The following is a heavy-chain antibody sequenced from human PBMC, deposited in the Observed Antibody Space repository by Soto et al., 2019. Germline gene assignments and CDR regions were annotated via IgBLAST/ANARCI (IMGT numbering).Heavy chain of an antibody. V-gene: IGHV3-23*01. CDR2: MSGSGGGT. Sequence: EVQLLESGGGLVQPGGSLRLSCAASGFTFSSNAMRWVRQAPGKGLEWVSAMSGSGGGTYYADSVRGRFTIARDNSKNTVNLQMSSLRAEETGVYYWTKAFWGVGSGRTTDWGRGTRVTVYS. CDR1: GFTFSSNA. J-gene: IGHJ4*02. CDR3: TKAFWGVGSGRTTD. D-gene: IGHD2-15*01.